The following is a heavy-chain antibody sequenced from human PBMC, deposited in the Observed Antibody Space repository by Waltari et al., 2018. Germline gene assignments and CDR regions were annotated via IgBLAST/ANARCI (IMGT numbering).Heavy chain of an antibody. CDR2: INPGNGNA. CDR1: GYNFISRA. D-gene: IGHD6-13*01. Sequence: QVQLVQSGAEVKKPGASVKVSCKASGYNFISRAMHWGRQAPGQRLEWMGWINPGNGNAKYSQEFQGRVTMTRDTSANTAYMELSSLTLEDMAVYFCARGLGAADPTDWLDLWGQGTLVTLSS. CDR3: ARGLGAADPTDWLDL. J-gene: IGHJ5*02. V-gene: IGHV1-3*03.